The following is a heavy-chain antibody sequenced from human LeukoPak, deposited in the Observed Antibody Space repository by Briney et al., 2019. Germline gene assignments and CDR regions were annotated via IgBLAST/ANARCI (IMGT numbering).Heavy chain of an antibody. V-gene: IGHV3-30*02. Sequence: GGSLRLSCAASGFTFSSYDMHWVRQAPGKGLEWVAFIRYDGSNKYYADSVKGRFTISRDNAKNSLYLQMNSLRAEDTAVYYCARDPYNYDRSGYKLDSYFDYWGQGTLVTVSS. CDR3: ARDPYNYDRSGYKLDSYFDY. D-gene: IGHD3-22*01. CDR2: IRYDGSNK. CDR1: GFTFSSYD. J-gene: IGHJ4*02.